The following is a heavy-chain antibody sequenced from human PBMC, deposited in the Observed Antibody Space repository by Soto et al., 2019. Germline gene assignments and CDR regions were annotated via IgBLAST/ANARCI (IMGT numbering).Heavy chain of an antibody. D-gene: IGHD3-10*01. J-gene: IGHJ6*02. Sequence: PGGSLSLSCAASGFTFSSYAMHWVRQAPGKGLEWVAVISYDGSNKYYADSVKGRFTISRDNSKNTLYLQMNSLRAEDTAVYYCARADYYGSGSPPPYYYYGMDVWGQGTTVTVSS. CDR2: ISYDGSNK. CDR3: ARADYYGSGSPPPYYYYGMDV. V-gene: IGHV3-30-3*01. CDR1: GFTFSSYA.